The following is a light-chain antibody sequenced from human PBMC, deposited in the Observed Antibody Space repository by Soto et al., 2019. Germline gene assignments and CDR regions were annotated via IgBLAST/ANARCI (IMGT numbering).Light chain of an antibody. V-gene: IGKV1-12*01. CDR3: QKAASFPIN. CDR2: TGS. Sequence: DIQMTHSPSYVSASVLDRVTITFRASQGIKNWLAWYQQKPGKAPNLLIYTGSSLQSGVPSRFSGSGSGTDFTLTINSLQPEDFATYYCQKAASFPINFGQGTRLEIK. CDR1: QGIKNW. J-gene: IGKJ5*01.